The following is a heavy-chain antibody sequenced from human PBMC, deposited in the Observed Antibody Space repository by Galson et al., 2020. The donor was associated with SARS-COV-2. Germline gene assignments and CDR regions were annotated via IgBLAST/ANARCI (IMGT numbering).Heavy chain of an antibody. CDR3: ARAGATYYYDSSGYYPDAFDI. J-gene: IGHJ3*02. D-gene: IGHD3-22*01. V-gene: IGHV3-21*01. Sequence: GGSLRLSCAASGFTFSSYSMNWVRQAPGKGLEWVSSISSSSSYIYYADSVKGRFNISRDNAKHSLYLQMNSLRAEDTAVYYCARAGATYYYDSSGYYPDAFDIWGQGTMVTVSS. CDR1: GFTFSSYS. CDR2: ISSSSSYI.